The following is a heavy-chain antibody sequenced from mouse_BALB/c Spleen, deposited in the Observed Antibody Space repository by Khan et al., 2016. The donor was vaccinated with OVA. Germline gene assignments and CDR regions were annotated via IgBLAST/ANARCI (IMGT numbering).Heavy chain of an antibody. J-gene: IGHJ3*01. D-gene: IGHD2-3*01. Sequence: QVQLQQSGAELVKPGASVKMSCKASGYTFTSYWMHWVKQRPGQGLEWIGVIDPSDSYTSYNQKFKGKATLTVDTSSSTAYMQLSSLTSEDSAVYYCTRKGYDGYYEAFAYWGQGTLVTVSA. CDR2: IDPSDSYT. CDR1: GYTFTSYW. CDR3: TRKGYDGYYEAFAY. V-gene: IGHV1S127*01.